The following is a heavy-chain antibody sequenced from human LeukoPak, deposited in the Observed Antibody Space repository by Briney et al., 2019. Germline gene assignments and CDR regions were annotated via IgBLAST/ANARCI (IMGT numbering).Heavy chain of an antibody. CDR1: GASISSGSYY. D-gene: IGHD4-17*01. CDR3: ARAFYGEYIDAFKI. V-gene: IGHV4-61*02. Sequence: PSETLSLTCTVSGASISSGSYYWSWIRQPAGKGLEWIGRVYTSGSTNYNPSLKSRVNISLDTPKNQFSLNLTSVTAADTAVYYCARAFYGEYIDAFKIWGQGTMVIVSS. CDR2: VYTSGST. J-gene: IGHJ3*02.